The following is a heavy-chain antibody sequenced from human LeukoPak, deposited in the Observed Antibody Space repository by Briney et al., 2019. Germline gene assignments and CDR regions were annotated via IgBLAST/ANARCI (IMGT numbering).Heavy chain of an antibody. Sequence: GGSLRLSCAASGFTFSSYSMNWVRQAPGKGLEWVSSISSSSSYIYYADSVKGRFTISRDNAKNSLYLQMNSLRAEDTAVYYCARGPGRQWLALGFDPWGQGTLVTVSS. CDR2: ISSSSSYI. D-gene: IGHD6-19*01. CDR3: ARGPGRQWLALGFDP. V-gene: IGHV3-21*01. CDR1: GFTFSSYS. J-gene: IGHJ5*02.